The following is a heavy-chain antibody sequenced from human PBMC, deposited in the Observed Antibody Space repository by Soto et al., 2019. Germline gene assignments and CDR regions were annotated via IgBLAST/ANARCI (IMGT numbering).Heavy chain of an antibody. CDR2: ISWNSGSL. V-gene: IGHV3-9*01. CDR1: GFTFDDDA. J-gene: IGHJ4*02. CDR3: AKGPGWLGSFDY. Sequence: EVQLVESGGGLVQPGRSLRLSCAVSGFTFDDDAIHWVRQAPGKGLEWVSGISWNSGSLGYADSVKGRFTISRDNAKNSLYLQMNSLRAEDTALYYCAKGPGWLGSFDYWGQGTLVTVSS. D-gene: IGHD6-19*01.